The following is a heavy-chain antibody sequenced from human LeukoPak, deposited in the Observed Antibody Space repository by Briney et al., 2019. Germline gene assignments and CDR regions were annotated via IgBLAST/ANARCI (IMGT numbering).Heavy chain of an antibody. Sequence: GASVKVSCKASGYTFTGYYMHWVRQAPGQGLEWMGWINPNSGGTNYAQKFQGRVTMTRDTSISTAYMELSSLTSEDTAVYYCATAVTPYGCFDPWGQGTLVTVSS. V-gene: IGHV1-2*02. J-gene: IGHJ5*02. CDR1: GYTFTGYY. CDR2: INPNSGGT. D-gene: IGHD4-17*01. CDR3: ATAVTPYGCFDP.